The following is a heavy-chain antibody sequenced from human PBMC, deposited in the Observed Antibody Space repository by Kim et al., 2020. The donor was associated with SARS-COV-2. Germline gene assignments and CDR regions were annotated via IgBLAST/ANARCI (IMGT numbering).Heavy chain of an antibody. Sequence: GGSLRLSCAVSAASGFTWMHWVRQAPGKGLVWFSRINSDGSSTSYAGSVKGQFTISRDNAENTLFLQMNSLRAEDTAVDYCVRGSGMDAWGQGTTVTVSS. CDR1: AASGFTW. V-gene: IGHV3-74*01. CDR3: VRGSGMDA. CDR2: INSDGSST. J-gene: IGHJ6*02.